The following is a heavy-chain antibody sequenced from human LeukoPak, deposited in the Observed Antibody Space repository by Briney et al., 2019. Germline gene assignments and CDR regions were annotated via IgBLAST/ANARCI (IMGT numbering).Heavy chain of an antibody. CDR1: GFTFSSYA. CDR2: ISGSGGST. CDR3: AKFFYYDSSGYYGLNDAFDI. V-gene: IGHV3-23*01. D-gene: IGHD3-22*01. J-gene: IGHJ3*02. Sequence: RGSLRLSCAASGFTFSSYAVSWVRQAPGKGLEWVSAISGSGGSTYYADSVKGRFTISRDNSKNTLYLQMNSLRAEDTAVYYCAKFFYYDSSGYYGLNDAFDIWGQGTMVTVSS.